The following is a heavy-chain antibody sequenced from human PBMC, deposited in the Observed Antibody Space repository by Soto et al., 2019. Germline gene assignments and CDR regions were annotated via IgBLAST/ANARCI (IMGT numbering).Heavy chain of an antibody. CDR3: ARDVVGPDWFLNYYGMDV. J-gene: IGHJ6*02. CDR2: MYYSGST. Sequence: PSEPLSLTCTVSGGSISSYYWSWIRQPPGKGLEWIGYMYYSGSTNYNPSLKSRVTISVDTSKNQFSLKLSSVTAADTAVYYCARDVVGPDWFLNYYGMDVWGQGTTVTVSS. V-gene: IGHV4-59*01. CDR1: GGSISSYY. D-gene: IGHD3-9*01.